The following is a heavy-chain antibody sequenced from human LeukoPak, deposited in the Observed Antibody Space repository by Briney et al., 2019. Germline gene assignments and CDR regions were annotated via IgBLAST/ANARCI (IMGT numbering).Heavy chain of an antibody. CDR3: ARDRLPITMVRGVTIDY. J-gene: IGHJ4*02. D-gene: IGHD3-10*01. V-gene: IGHV3-30*04. CDR2: ISYDGSNK. CDR1: GLTFSSYA. Sequence: GSLRLSCASSGLTFSSYAMHWVRQAPGKGLEWVAVISYDGSNKYYADSVKGRFTISRDNSKNTLYLQMNRLRAEDTAVYCCARDRLPITMVRGVTIDYWGQGTLVTVSS.